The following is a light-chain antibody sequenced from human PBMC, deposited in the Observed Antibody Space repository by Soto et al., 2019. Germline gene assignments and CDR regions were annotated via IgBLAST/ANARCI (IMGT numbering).Light chain of an antibody. J-gene: IGLJ2*01. Sequence: QSVLTQPPSVSGAPGQRVTISCTGSSSNIGAGYDVHWYQQLPGTAPKLLIYGNSNRPSGVPDRFSGSKSGTSASLAITGLQAEDEADYYCQSYDSRRSGYVVFGGGTQLTVL. CDR1: SSNIGAGYD. CDR2: GNS. V-gene: IGLV1-40*01. CDR3: QSYDSRRSGYVV.